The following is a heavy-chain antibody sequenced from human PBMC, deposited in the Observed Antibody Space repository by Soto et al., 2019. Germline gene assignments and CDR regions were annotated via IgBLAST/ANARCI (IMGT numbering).Heavy chain of an antibody. CDR3: ARWPQLEPRFDY. J-gene: IGHJ4*02. Sequence: SETLSLTCTVSGGSISSGAYYWSWIRQHPGKGLEWIGYIYYSGSTYYNPSLKSRVTISVHTSKNQFSLKLNSVTAADTAVYYCARWPQLEPRFDYWGQGTLVTVSS. CDR2: IYYSGST. CDR1: GGSISSGAYY. D-gene: IGHD1-1*01. V-gene: IGHV4-31*03.